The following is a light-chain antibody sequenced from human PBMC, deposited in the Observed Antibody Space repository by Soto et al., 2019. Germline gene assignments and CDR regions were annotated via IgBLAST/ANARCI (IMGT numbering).Light chain of an antibody. J-gene: IGKJ1*01. V-gene: IGKV1-39*01. Sequence: DIQMTQSPSSLSASVGDRVTITCRASQSISSYLNWYQQKPGKAPKLLIYAASSLQSGVPSRFSGSGSGTDFTLTISRLQPEDFAPYYCQQSYSTPRTFGQGTQVEIK. CDR2: AAS. CDR3: QQSYSTPRT. CDR1: QSISSY.